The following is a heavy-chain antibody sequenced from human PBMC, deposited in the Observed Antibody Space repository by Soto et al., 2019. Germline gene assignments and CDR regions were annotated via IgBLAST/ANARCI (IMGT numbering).Heavy chain of an antibody. D-gene: IGHD3-3*01. CDR2: INQDGSEK. CDR1: GFTFSSFW. CDR3: ARDFGVQELDY. V-gene: IGHV3-7*01. Sequence: EVQLVESGGDLVQPGGSLRLSCAASGFTFSSFWITWVRQAPGKGLEWVANINQDGSEKHYVDSVKGRFTLSRDNAEISVYLQMNSLRADDTAVYYCARDFGVQELDYWGQGTLVTVSA. J-gene: IGHJ4*02.